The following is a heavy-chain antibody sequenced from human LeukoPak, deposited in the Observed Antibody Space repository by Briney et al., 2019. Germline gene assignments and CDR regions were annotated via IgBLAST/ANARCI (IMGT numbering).Heavy chain of an antibody. V-gene: IGHV6-1*01. J-gene: IGHJ6*01. CDR3: ARDGRREQQLVHDYYYYGMDV. CDR2: TYYRSKWYN. D-gene: IGHD6-13*01. CDR1: GDSISSNSAG. Sequence: SQTLSLTCAVSGDSISSNSAGWNWLRQSPSRGLEWLGRTYYRSKWYNDSAVSVKTLITINPDTSKNPFSLQLNSVTPEDTAVYYCARDGRREQQLVHDYYYYGMDVWGKGPRSPSPQ.